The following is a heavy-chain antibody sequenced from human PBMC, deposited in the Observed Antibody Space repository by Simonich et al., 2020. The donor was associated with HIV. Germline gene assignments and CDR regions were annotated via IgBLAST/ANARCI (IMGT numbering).Heavy chain of an antibody. CDR3: ARAYSSGFTFDY. CDR1: GYTFTGYY. V-gene: IGHV1-2*06. CDR2: INPNSGGT. J-gene: IGHJ4*02. D-gene: IGHD6-19*01. Sequence: QVQLVQSGAEVKKPGASVKVSCKASGYTFTGYYMHWVRQAHGQGLEWMGQINPNSGGTNYAQKFQGRVPMTRDTSISTAYMELSRLRSDDTAVYYCARAYSSGFTFDYWGQGTLVTVSS.